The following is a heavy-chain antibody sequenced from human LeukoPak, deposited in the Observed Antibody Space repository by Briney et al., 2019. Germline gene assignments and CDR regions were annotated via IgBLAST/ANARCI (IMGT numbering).Heavy chain of an antibody. V-gene: IGHV3-23*01. D-gene: IGHD5-18*01. CDR1: GFTSSSYT. Sequence: SGGSLRLSCGASGFTSSSYTMNWVRQAPGKGLEWVSGISGSAKSTYYADSVKGRFTISRDNSKNTLYLQMNSLRAEDTAVYYCAKDAGYDYWGQGILVTVSS. CDR2: ISGSAKST. J-gene: IGHJ4*02. CDR3: AKDAGYDY.